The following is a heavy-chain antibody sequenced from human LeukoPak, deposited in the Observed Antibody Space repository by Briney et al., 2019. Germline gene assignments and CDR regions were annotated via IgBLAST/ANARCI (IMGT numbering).Heavy chain of an antibody. J-gene: IGHJ4*02. CDR2: IYYSGSH. CDR3: ARDVWWLDGY. Sequence: PSETLSLTCTLSGGSISSYYWSWIRQPPGRGLGWIGYIYYSGSHNYNTFLKSRVTISVDTSKNQFSLKLSSVTAADTAVYYCARDVWWLDGYWGQGTLVTVSS. CDR1: GGSISSYY. V-gene: IGHV4-59*12. D-gene: IGHD6-19*01.